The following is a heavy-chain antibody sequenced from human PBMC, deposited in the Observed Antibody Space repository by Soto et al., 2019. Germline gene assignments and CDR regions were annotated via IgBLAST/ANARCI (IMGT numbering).Heavy chain of an antibody. Sequence: QVQLQESGPGLVKPSQTLSLTCTVSGGSISSGGYYWSWIRQHPGKGLEWIGYIYYSGSTYYNPSLKSRVTMSVDTSKNQFSLKLSSVTAADTAVYYCASGSGSYQVYYYGMDVWGQGTTVTVSS. V-gene: IGHV4-31*03. CDR3: ASGSGSYQVYYYGMDV. CDR2: IYYSGST. J-gene: IGHJ6*02. CDR1: GGSISSGGYY. D-gene: IGHD1-26*01.